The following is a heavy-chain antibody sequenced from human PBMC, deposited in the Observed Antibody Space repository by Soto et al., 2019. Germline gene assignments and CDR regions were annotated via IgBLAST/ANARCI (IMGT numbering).Heavy chain of an antibody. D-gene: IGHD3-16*01. CDR3: AENKGLRLENYCFDY. CDR2: ISGSGAGT. V-gene: IGHV3-23*01. CDR1: GLTFRSFA. Sequence: QVSESGGGLGQPGGSLRLSCTVSGLTFRSFAMSWVRQAPGKGLEWVSTISGSGAGTYYADFVKGRFTISRDNSKNTLYLQRTSLRAEDRAVYYCAENKGLRLENYCFDYWGQGTLVTVSP. J-gene: IGHJ4*02.